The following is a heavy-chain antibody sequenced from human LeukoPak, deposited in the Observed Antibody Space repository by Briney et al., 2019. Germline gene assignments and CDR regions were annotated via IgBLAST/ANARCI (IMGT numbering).Heavy chain of an antibody. J-gene: IGHJ3*02. V-gene: IGHV4-61*02. CDR2: IYTSEST. CDR1: GGSISSGSYY. D-gene: IGHD1-14*01. CDR3: AMGNRDDDAFDI. Sequence: SQTLSLTCTVSGGSISSGSYYWSWIRQPAGKGLEWIGRIYTSESTNYNPSLKSRVTISVDTSKNQFSLKLSSVTAADTAVYYCAMGNRDDDAFDIWGQGTMVTVSS.